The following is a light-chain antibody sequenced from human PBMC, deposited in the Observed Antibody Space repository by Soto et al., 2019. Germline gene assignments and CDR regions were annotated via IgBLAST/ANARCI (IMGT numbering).Light chain of an antibody. CDR2: WAT. Sequence: DIVMTQSPEYLAVSLGERATINCRSSQSILYSSNTKNLIAWYQQKPGQPPKLLIYWATTRQSGVPDRFSGGGSGRDFTLTISSLQAEDVDVYYCQQYYSPPRYTFGQGTRLGIK. V-gene: IGKV4-1*01. CDR1: QSILYSSNTKNL. J-gene: IGKJ2*01. CDR3: QQYYSPPRYT.